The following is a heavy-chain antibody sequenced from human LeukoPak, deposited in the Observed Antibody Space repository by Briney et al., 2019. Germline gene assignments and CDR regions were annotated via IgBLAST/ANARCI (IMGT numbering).Heavy chain of an antibody. CDR3: ARDGTAMHDY. D-gene: IGHD5-18*01. V-gene: IGHV4-31*03. CDR1: GGSISSGGYY. CDR2: IYYSGST. Sequence: SETLSLTCTVSGGSISSGGYYWSWIRQHPGKDLEWIGYIYYSGSTYYNPSLKSRVTISVDTSKNQFSLKLSSVTAADTAVYYCARDGTAMHDYWGQGTLVTVSS. J-gene: IGHJ4*02.